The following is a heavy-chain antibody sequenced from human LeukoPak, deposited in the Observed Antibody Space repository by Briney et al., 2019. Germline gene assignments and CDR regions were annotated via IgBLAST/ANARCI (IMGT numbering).Heavy chain of an antibody. CDR2: ISGRGGST. Sequence: GGSLRLSCAASGFTFSSYAMSWVRQAPGKGLEWVSAISGRGGSTYYADSVKGRFTISRDNSKNTLYLQMNSLRAEDTAVYYCAKGGSYDDAFDIWGQGTMVTVSS. CDR1: GFTFSSYA. CDR3: AKGGSYDDAFDI. J-gene: IGHJ3*02. V-gene: IGHV3-23*01. D-gene: IGHD1-26*01.